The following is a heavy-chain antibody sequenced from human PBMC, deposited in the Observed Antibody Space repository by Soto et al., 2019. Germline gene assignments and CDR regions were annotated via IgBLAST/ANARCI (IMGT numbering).Heavy chain of an antibody. CDR2: TYYRSKWYY. CDR1: GDSVSSNSAA. J-gene: IGHJ6*02. D-gene: IGHD6-6*01. Sequence: SQTLSLTCAITGDSVSSNSAAWNWIRQSPSRGLEWLGRTYYRSKWYYGYAVSVKSRITIKPDTSKNQFSLQLNSVTPEDTAVYYCARIHSSSSSDMDVWGQGTTVTVSS. CDR3: ARIHSSSSSDMDV. V-gene: IGHV6-1*01.